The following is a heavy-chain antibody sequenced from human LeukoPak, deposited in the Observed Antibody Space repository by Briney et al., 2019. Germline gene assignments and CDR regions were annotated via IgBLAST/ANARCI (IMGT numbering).Heavy chain of an antibody. CDR1: GFTVSSNY. CDR3: AKDSVTMIGYAFDI. CDR2: IYSGGST. V-gene: IGHV3-66*02. J-gene: IGHJ3*02. Sequence: PGGSLGLSCAASGFTVSSNYMSWVRQAPGKGLEWVSVIYSGGSTYYADSVKGRFTISRDNSKNTLYLQMNSLRAEDTAVYYCAKDSVTMIGYAFDIWGQGTMVTVSS. D-gene: IGHD3-22*01.